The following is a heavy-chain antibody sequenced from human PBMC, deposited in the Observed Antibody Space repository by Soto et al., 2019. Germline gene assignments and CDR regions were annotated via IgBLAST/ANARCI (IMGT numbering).Heavy chain of an antibody. CDR3: ARQVRSRYCTNGVCFNYFDY. V-gene: IGHV1-69*01. CDR1: GGTFSSFT. J-gene: IGHJ4*02. D-gene: IGHD2-8*01. CDR2: IIPIFGTA. Sequence: QVQLVQSGAEVKKPGSSVKVSCKASGGTFSSFTISWVRQAPGQGLEWMGEIIPIFGTANYAQKFQGRVTISADESTSTAYMELSRLRSEDTAVYYCARQVRSRYCTNGVCFNYFDYWGQGTLVTVSS.